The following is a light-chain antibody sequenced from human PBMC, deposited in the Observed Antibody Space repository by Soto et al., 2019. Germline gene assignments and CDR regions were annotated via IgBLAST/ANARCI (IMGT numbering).Light chain of an antibody. Sequence: DIQLTQSPSSLSASVGDRVTIACQASQDIYDYLNWYHLKPGGAPQALVLDGSDFDTGGTSRLSGSGYGTRLSLTILGLQPEEGGTYFCQQLDNLPLPFGGGTTFEIK. CDR3: QQLDNLPLP. CDR2: DGS. CDR1: QDIYDY. V-gene: IGKV1-33*01. J-gene: IGKJ4*01.